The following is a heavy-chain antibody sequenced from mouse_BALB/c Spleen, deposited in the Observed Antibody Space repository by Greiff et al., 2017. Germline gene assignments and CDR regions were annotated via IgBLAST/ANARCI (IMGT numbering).Heavy chain of an antibody. J-gene: IGHJ2*01. CDR3: ARWDGNYGCLTR. CDR1: GYSITSDYA. D-gene: IGHD2-1*01. V-gene: IGHV3-2*02. CDR2: ISYSGST. Sequence: EVQLQQSGPGLVKPSQSLSLTCTVTGYSITSDYAWNWIRQFPGNKLEWMGYISYSGSTSYNPSLKSRISITRDTSKNQFFLQLNSVTTEDTATYYCARWDGNYGCLTRWGQGTTLTVSS.